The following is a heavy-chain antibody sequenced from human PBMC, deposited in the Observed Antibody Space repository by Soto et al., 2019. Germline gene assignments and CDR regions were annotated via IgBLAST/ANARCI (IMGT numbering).Heavy chain of an antibody. J-gene: IGHJ1*01. CDR1: GFTFSSYG. D-gene: IGHD2-15*01. Sequence: GGSLRLSCAASGFTFSSYGMHWVRQAPGKGLEWVAVIWYDGSNKYYADSVKGRFTISRDNSKNTLYLQMNSLRAEDTDVYCCAREVVRCSGGSCYSKPQGYFKHWGQRTLVTVSS. CDR3: AREVVRCSGGSCYSKPQGYFKH. CDR2: IWYDGSNK. V-gene: IGHV3-33*01.